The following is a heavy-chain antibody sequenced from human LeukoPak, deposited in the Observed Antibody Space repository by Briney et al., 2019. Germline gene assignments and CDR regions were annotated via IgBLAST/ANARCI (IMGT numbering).Heavy chain of an antibody. J-gene: IGHJ2*01. D-gene: IGHD1-26*01. CDR2: IYMTGST. CDR3: ARDGIGAGWYFDL. V-gene: IGHV4-4*07. Sequence: SETLSLTCTVSGGSISSYYRSWIRQPAGKGLEWIGRIYMTGSTNYNPSLKSRVIMSVDTSKNQFSLKLNSVTAADTAVYYCARDGIGAGWYFDLWGRGTRVTVSS. CDR1: GGSISSYY.